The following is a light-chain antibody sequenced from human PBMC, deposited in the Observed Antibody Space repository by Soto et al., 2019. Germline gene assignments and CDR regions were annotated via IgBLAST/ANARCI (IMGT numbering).Light chain of an antibody. V-gene: IGKV3-20*01. CDR1: QSVSSSY. Sequence: EIVMTQSPATLSVSPGERATLSCRASQSVSSSYLAWYQVKPGQAPRLLIYDTSSRATGIPDRFSGSGSGTDFTLTITRLEPEDFAVFYCQQYGTSEIIFGQGTRLEIK. CDR2: DTS. J-gene: IGKJ5*01. CDR3: QQYGTSEII.